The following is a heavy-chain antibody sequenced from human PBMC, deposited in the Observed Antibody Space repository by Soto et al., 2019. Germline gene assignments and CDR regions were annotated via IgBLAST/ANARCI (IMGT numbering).Heavy chain of an antibody. Sequence: GGSLRLSCAASGFTFSSYAMSWVRQAPGKGLEWVSAISGSGGSTYYADSVKGRFTISRDNSKNTLYLQMNSLRAEDTAVYYCAKDRDYYDSSGYIAQYVKDVWSQGTTDTVSS. CDR3: AKDRDYYDSSGYIAQYVKDV. D-gene: IGHD3-22*01. CDR1: GFTFSSYA. CDR2: ISGSGGST. V-gene: IGHV3-23*01. J-gene: IGHJ6*02.